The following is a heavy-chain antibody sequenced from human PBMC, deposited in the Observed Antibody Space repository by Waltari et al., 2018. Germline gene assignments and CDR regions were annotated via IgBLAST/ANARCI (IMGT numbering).Heavy chain of an antibody. CDR2: ISSSGSTI. CDR1: GFTFSSYE. D-gene: IGHD3-16*01. J-gene: IGHJ4*02. CDR3: ARRLWGQLDDYYFDY. Sequence: EVQLVESGGGLVQPGGSLRLSCAASGFTFSSYEMNWVRQAPGKGLEWASYISSSGSTIYYADSVKGRFTISRDNAKNSLYLQMNSLRAEDTAVYYCARRLWGQLDDYYFDYWGQGTLVTVSS. V-gene: IGHV3-48*03.